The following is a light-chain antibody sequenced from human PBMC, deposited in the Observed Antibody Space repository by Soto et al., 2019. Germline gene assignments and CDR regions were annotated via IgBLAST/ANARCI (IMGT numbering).Light chain of an antibody. CDR3: ATWEGGRPAV. V-gene: IGLV1-44*01. CDR1: TSNIGSKT. Sequence: QSVLTQPPSASGTPGQRVTISCSGSTSNIGSKTVSWYQQLPGSAPRVLIYNNNERPSGVPDRFSGSKSGTSASLAISGLQSEYEADYYCATWEGGRPAVFGGGTKLTVL. J-gene: IGLJ2*01. CDR2: NNN.